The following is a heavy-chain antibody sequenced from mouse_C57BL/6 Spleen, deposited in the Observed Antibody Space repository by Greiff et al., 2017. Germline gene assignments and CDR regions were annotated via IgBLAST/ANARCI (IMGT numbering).Heavy chain of an antibody. D-gene: IGHD1-1*01. CDR1: GYAFSSSW. V-gene: IGHV1-82*01. J-gene: IGHJ2*01. Sequence: VQVVESGPELVKPGASVKISCKASGYAFSSSWMNWVKQRPGQGLEWIGRIYPGDGDTNYNGKFKGKATLTADKSSSPAYMQLSSLTSEDSAVYFCSRGVHYGSSYFDDWGQGTTLTVSS. CDR2: IYPGDGDT. CDR3: SRGVHYGSSYFDD.